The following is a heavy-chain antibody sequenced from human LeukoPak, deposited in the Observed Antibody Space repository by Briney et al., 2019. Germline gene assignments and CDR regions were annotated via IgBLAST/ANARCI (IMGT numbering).Heavy chain of an antibody. CDR3: ALMRDGYTQ. CDR1: GFTFSTYK. CDR2: ITSGSTTI. Sequence: GGSLRLSCAASGFTFSTYKMNWVRQAPGKGLEWVSYITSGSTTIYYADSVKGRFTISRDNSKNTLYLQMNSLRAEDTAVYYCALMRDGYTQWGQGTLVTVSS. V-gene: IGHV3-48*01. J-gene: IGHJ4*02. D-gene: IGHD5-24*01.